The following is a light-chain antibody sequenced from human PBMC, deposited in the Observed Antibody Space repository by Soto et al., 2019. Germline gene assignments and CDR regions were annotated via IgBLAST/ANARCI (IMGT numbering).Light chain of an antibody. CDR2: TTN. CDR3: LLYFGGSKVI. Sequence: QAVVTQEPSLTVSPGGTVTLTCASSTGAVTSGYVPNWFQQKPGQAPRPLIYTTNNNYSWTPARSSGSPLGGKAALTLSGVKPEDEGDYYCLLYFGGSKVIFGGGTKFTVL. CDR1: TGAVTSGYV. J-gene: IGLJ2*01. V-gene: IGLV7-43*01.